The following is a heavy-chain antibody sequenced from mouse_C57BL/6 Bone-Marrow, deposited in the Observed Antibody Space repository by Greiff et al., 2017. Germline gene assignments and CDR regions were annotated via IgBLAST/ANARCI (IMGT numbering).Heavy chain of an antibody. CDR2: IHPNSGST. CDR1: GYTFTSYW. V-gene: IGHV1-64*01. CDR3: TRYGNFYFDY. J-gene: IGHJ2*01. Sequence: QVQLQQPGAELVKPGASVKLSCKASGYTFTSYWMHWVKQRPGQGLEWIGMIHPNSGSTNYNEKFKSKATLTVDNSSSTAYMQLSSLTSENSAVYYCTRYGNFYFDYWGQGTTLTVSS. D-gene: IGHD2-1*01.